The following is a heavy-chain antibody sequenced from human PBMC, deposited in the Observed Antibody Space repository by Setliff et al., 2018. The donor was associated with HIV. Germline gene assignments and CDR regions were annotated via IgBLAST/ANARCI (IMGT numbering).Heavy chain of an antibody. Sequence: GSLRLSCAASGFTFSDYYMSWIRQAPGKGLEWVSYISSSSSYTNYADSVKGRFTISRDNAKNSLYLQMNSLRAEDTAVYYCARDPPGSGFHLDYWGQGTPVTVSS. D-gene: IGHD5-12*01. CDR2: ISSSSSYT. CDR1: GFTFSDYY. CDR3: ARDPPGSGFHLDY. V-gene: IGHV3-11*06. J-gene: IGHJ4*02.